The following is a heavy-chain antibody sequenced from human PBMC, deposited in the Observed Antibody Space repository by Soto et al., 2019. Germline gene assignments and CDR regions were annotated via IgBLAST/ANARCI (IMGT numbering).Heavy chain of an antibody. J-gene: IGHJ4*01. Sequence: WRPKRLSCAASGFTSITAWINWVRQNTGKGLEWVGRIKSKIDGGTTDFAAFVQGRFAISRDDSQDTMFLQMNSLKSEDTAVYYCTTDSHFSARLVRFDLWGRGTLVTVSS. CDR3: TTDSHFSARLVRFDL. V-gene: IGHV3-15*07. CDR2: IKSKIDGGTT. CDR1: GFTSITAW. D-gene: IGHD3-3*02.